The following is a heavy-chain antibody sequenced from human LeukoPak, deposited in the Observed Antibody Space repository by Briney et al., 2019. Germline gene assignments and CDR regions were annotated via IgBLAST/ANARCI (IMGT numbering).Heavy chain of an antibody. CDR2: MNPNSGNT. CDR3: ARGSGDTIFGVVSYGMDV. V-gene: IGHV1-8*01. Sequence: RASVKVSCKASGYTLTSYDINWVRQATGQGLEWMGWMNPNSGNTGYAQKFQGRVTMTRSTSISTAYMELSSLRSEDTAVYYCARGSGDTIFGVVSYGMDVWGQGTTVTVSS. CDR1: GYTLTSYD. D-gene: IGHD3-3*01. J-gene: IGHJ6*02.